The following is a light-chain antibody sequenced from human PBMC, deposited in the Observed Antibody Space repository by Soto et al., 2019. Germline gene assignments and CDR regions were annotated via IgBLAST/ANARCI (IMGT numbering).Light chain of an antibody. Sequence: DTQLTQSPSFLSASVGDRVTITCRARQDVSRSLGWYQQKPGKAPKLLISAASTLHSGVPSRFSGSGSGTDFTLIINSLQPEDFATYYCQQSYSVPITFGQGTRLEIK. V-gene: IGKV1-39*01. CDR1: QDVSRS. CDR2: AAS. J-gene: IGKJ5*01. CDR3: QQSYSVPIT.